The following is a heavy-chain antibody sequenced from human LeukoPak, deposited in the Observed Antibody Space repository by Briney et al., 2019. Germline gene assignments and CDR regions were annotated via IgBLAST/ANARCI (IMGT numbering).Heavy chain of an antibody. CDR1: GFMFSGSA. D-gene: IGHD2-15*01. J-gene: IGHJ4*02. CDR2: IKQDRSEK. CDR3: VRDAGWSDLDY. Sequence: GGSLKLSCTASGFMFSGSAMHWVRQAPGKGLEWVAHIKQDRSEKYYVDSVKGRFTISRDNAKNSLYLQMNSLRVEDTAVYYCVRDAGWSDLDYWGQGTLVTVSS. V-gene: IGHV3-7*04.